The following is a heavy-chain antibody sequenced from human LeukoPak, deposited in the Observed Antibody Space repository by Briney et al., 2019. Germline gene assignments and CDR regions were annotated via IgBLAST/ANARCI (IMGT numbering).Heavy chain of an antibody. J-gene: IGHJ3*02. Sequence: SETLSLTCTVSGGSISSDHWNWIRQPPGKGLEWIGCIFYSGRTYYNPSLKSRVTISVDMSKSQFSLRLTSVTGADTAVYYCARKNDFDIWGRGTLVTVSS. CDR2: IFYSGRT. CDR3: ARKNDFDI. V-gene: IGHV4-59*01. CDR1: GGSISSDH. D-gene: IGHD2/OR15-2a*01.